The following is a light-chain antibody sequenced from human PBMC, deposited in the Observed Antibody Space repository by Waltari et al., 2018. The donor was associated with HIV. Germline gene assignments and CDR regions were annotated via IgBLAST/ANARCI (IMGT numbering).Light chain of an antibody. CDR3: HQYHRSRT. Sequence: DIQMTQSPSTLSSSLGDRVTITCRASQSIPNSLAWYQQKPGKAPKLLIYKASTLESGVPSRFSGSGSGTEFTLTISSLQSDDFATYYCHQYHRSRTFGQGTKV. CDR2: KAS. J-gene: IGKJ1*01. V-gene: IGKV1-5*03. CDR1: QSIPNS.